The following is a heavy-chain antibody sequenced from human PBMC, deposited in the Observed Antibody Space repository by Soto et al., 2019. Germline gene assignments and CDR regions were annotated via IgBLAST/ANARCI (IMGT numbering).Heavy chain of an antibody. J-gene: IGHJ4*02. CDR2: ISHDGSNK. CDR3: AKDRGGFGEYGDTGSDY. V-gene: IGHV3-30*18. Sequence: QVQLVESGGGVVQPGRSLRLSCAASGFIFSSYAMHWVRQAPGKGLEWVAVISHDGSNKYYADSVKGRFTISRDNSKNKLDLQMNSLRAEDTAVYYCAKDRGGFGEYGDTGSDYWGQGTLVNVSS. CDR1: GFIFSSYA. D-gene: IGHD3-10*01.